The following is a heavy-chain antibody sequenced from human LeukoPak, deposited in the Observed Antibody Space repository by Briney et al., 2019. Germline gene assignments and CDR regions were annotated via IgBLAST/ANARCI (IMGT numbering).Heavy chain of an antibody. J-gene: IGHJ3*01. V-gene: IGHV3-23*01. CDR2: ISATGSTT. CDR1: GLTFSTYA. D-gene: IGHD2/OR15-2a*01. Sequence: GGSPRLSCTASGLTFSTYALSWVRQTPGKGLEWLSVISATGSTTYYADSVRGRFTISRANSKNTLYLHMNSLRVEDTAVYYCAKDSQSVAFFLDDAFDLWGQGT. CDR3: AKDSQSVAFFLDDAFDL.